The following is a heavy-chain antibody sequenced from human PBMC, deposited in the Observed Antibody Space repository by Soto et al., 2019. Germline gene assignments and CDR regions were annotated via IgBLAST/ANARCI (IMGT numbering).Heavy chain of an antibody. D-gene: IGHD5-18*01. CDR1: GFTVSSNY. CDR3: VKGVYSSGSDFFDY. J-gene: IGHJ4*02. V-gene: IGHV3-53*01. Sequence: GGSLRLSCAASGFTVSSNYMSWVRQAPGKGLEWVSVIYSGGSTYYADSVKGRFTISRDNSKNTLYLQMNSLRAEDTAVYHCVKGVYSSGSDFFDYWGQGTPVTVSS. CDR2: IYSGGST.